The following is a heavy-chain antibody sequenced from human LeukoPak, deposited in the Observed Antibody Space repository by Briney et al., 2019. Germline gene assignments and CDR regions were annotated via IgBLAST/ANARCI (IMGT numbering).Heavy chain of an antibody. J-gene: IGHJ6*02. CDR3: TTDGSTSSRYYYYGMDV. CDR2: IKSKTDGGTT. Sequence: PGGSLRLSCAASGFTFSNAWMSWVRQAPGKGLEWVGRIKSKTDGGTTDYAAPVKGRFTISRDDSKNTLYLQMNSLKTEDTAAYYCTTDGSTSSRYYYYGMDVWGQGTTVTVSS. D-gene: IGHD2-2*01. V-gene: IGHV3-15*01. CDR1: GFTFSNAW.